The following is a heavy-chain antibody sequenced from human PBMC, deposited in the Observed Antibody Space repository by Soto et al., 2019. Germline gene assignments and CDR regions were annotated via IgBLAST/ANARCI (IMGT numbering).Heavy chain of an antibody. V-gene: IGHV3-21*02. J-gene: IGHJ4*02. D-gene: IGHD1-26*01. CDR2: ISDVGTYT. Sequence: EAQLVESGGGLVKPGESLRLSCAASGLTLSDYSMNWVRQAPGKGLEWVSSISDVGTYTFYADSVQGRFTVSRDNANNLLYLQMNSLRAEDTAVYYCARDTVLATIGYFDSWGQGTLVTVSS. CDR3: ARDTVLATIGYFDS. CDR1: GLTLSDYS.